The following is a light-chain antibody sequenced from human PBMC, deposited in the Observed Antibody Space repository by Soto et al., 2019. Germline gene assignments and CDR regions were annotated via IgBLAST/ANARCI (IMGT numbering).Light chain of an antibody. CDR3: SSYTSSSTVV. CDR1: SSDVCGYKS. Sequence: QSVLTQPASVSGSPGQSITISCTGTSSDVCGYKSVSWYQQHPGKAPKLMIYEVSNRPSGVSDRFSASKSGNTASLTISGLQAEHEAVYYCSSYTSSSTVVFGGGTKLTVL. CDR2: EVS. V-gene: IGLV2-14*01. J-gene: IGLJ2*01.